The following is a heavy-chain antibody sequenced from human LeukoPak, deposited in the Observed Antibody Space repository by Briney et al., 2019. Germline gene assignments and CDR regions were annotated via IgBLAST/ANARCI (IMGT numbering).Heavy chain of an antibody. CDR3: ARVPLGEFKGFDP. CDR1: GFTFSSYW. D-gene: IGHD3-10*01. V-gene: IGHV3-74*01. CDR2: INTGGNST. J-gene: IGHJ5*02. Sequence: GGSLRLSCAASGFTFSSYWMHWVRQVPGKGLVWVSRINTGGNSTRYADSVKGRFTISRDNAKNTLYLQMNSLRAEDTAVYYCARVPLGEFKGFDPWGQGTLVTVSS.